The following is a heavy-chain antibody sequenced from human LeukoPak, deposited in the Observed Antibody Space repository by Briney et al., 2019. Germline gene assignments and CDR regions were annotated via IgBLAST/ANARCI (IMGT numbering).Heavy chain of an antibody. Sequence: SETLSLTCTVSGVSISSYFWSWVRQPAGKGLEWIGRIYTSGSTKYNPSLQSRVTMSLDTSKKQLSLNLGSVTAADTAVYYCARDHPYNWNYFDYWGQGTLVTVSS. J-gene: IGHJ4*02. CDR1: GVSISSYF. CDR2: IYTSGST. D-gene: IGHD1-20*01. V-gene: IGHV4-4*07. CDR3: ARDHPYNWNYFDY.